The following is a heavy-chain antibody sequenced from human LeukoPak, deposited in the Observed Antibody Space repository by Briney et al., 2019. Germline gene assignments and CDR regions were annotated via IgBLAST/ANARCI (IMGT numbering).Heavy chain of an antibody. CDR2: INRSRST. D-gene: IGHD2-15*01. Sequence: SETLSLTCAVYGGSFSGYYWSWIRQPPGKGLEWIGEINRSRSTDYSPPLKSRVTISVDTSKNRFSLGLSSVTAADTAVYYCARAGRGGGMYWGQGTLVTVSS. CDR3: ARAGRGGGMY. CDR1: GGSFSGYY. V-gene: IGHV4-34*01. J-gene: IGHJ4*02.